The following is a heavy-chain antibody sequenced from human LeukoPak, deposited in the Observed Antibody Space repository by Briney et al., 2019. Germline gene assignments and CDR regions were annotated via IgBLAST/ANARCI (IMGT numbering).Heavy chain of an antibody. CDR3: ARGGYGDSQDDAFDI. CDR2: ISGSGGST. Sequence: PGGSLRLSCAASGFSFSSYAMSWVRQAPGKGLEWVSAISGSGGSTYYADSVKGRFTISRDNAKNSLYLQMNSLRAEDTAVYYCARGGYGDSQDDAFDIWGQGTMVTVSS. V-gene: IGHV3-23*01. D-gene: IGHD4-17*01. CDR1: GFSFSSYA. J-gene: IGHJ3*02.